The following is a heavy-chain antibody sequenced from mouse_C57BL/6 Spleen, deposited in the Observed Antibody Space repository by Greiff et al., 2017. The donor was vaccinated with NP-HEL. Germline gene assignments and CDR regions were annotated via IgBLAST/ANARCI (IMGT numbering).Heavy chain of an antibody. Sequence: VKLQQPGAELVRPGSSVKLSCKASGYTFTSYWMHWVKQRPIQGLEWIGNIDPSDSETHYNQKFKDKATLTVDKSSSTAYMQLSSLTSEDSAVYYSTRSIVRDDYAMDYWGQGTSVTVSS. CDR2: IDPSDSET. V-gene: IGHV1-52*01. CDR1: GYTFTSYW. CDR3: TRSIVRDDYAMDY. J-gene: IGHJ4*01. D-gene: IGHD1-1*01.